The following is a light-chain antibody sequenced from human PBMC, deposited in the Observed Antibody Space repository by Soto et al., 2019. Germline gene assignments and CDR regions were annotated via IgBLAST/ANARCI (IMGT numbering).Light chain of an antibody. V-gene: IGKV3-20*01. CDR2: GAS. J-gene: IGKJ1*01. CDR3: QQYGSLGT. CDR1: HTISSSY. Sequence: EFVLTQSPGTLSLSPGERATLACGASHTISSSYLAWYQQKPGQAPRLLIYGASNRATGPPDRFSGSGSGTDFTLTISRLEADDFAVYYCQQYGSLGTFGQGTKVDIK.